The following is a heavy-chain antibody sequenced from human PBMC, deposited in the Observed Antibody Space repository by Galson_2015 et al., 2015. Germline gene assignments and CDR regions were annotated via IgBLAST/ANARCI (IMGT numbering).Heavy chain of an antibody. CDR3: ARIRLPYYYNMDP. CDR2: INDSGTT. CDR1: GGSFTPYR. V-gene: IGHV4-34*01. J-gene: IGHJ6*03. D-gene: IGHD3-16*01. Sequence: SETLSLTCGVSGGSFTPYRWSWVRQSPGGSLEWIGEINDSGTTKYNPSLESRVTISVDTSTNQFSLKLTSVTAADTAVYYCARIRLPYYYNMDPWGKGTTVTVS.